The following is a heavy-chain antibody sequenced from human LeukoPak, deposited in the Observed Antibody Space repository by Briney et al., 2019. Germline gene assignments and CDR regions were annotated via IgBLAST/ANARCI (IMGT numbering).Heavy chain of an antibody. CDR3: ARGTDYYDSSGYYSFGY. CDR2: IKQDGSEK. V-gene: IGHV3-7*01. D-gene: IGHD3-22*01. J-gene: IGHJ4*02. CDR1: GLTVSSNS. Sequence: GGSLRLSCAASGLTVSSNSMSWVRQAPGKGLEWVANIKQDGSEKYYVDSVKGRFTISRDNAKNSLYLQMNSLRAEDTAVYYCARGTDYYDSSGYYSFGYWGQGTLVTVSS.